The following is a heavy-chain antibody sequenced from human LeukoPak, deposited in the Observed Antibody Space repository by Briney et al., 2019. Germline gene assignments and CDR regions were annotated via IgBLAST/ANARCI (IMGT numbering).Heavy chain of an antibody. V-gene: IGHV4-59*01. D-gene: IGHD6-13*01. CDR2: IYYSGNT. J-gene: IGHJ5*02. Sequence: PSETLSLTCTVSGGSISTYYWSWIRQPPGKGLEWVGYIYYSGNTNYNPSLKSRVTISVDTSKNQFSLEVSSVTAADTAMYYCVRVQEAAGTRWFDPWGQGTLVTVSS. CDR3: VRVQEAAGTRWFDP. CDR1: GGSISTYY.